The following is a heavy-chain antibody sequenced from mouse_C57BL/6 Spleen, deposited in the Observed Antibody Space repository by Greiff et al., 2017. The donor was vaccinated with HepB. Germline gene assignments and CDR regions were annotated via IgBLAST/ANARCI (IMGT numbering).Heavy chain of an antibody. D-gene: IGHD3-2*02. J-gene: IGHJ3*01. V-gene: IGHV14-4*01. CDR3: TADSSGYGFAY. CDR1: GFNIKDDY. CDR2: IDPENGDT. Sequence: VHVKQSGAELVRPGASVKLSCTASGFNIKDDYMHWVKQRPEQGLEWIGWIDPENGDTEYASKFQGKATITADTSSNTAYLQLSSLTSEDTAVYYCTADSSGYGFAYWGQGTLVTVSA.